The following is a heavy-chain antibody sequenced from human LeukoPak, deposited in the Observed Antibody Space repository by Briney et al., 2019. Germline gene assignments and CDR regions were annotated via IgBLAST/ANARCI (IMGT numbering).Heavy chain of an antibody. CDR2: ISWNSGSI. D-gene: IGHD2-15*01. Sequence: GRSLRLSCAASGFTFDDYAMHWVRQAPGKGLEWVSGISWNSGSIGYADSVKGRFTISRDNSKNTLYLQMNSLRAEDTAVYFCATIPGIYCSGGSCPRPFDYWGQGTLVTVSS. V-gene: IGHV3-9*01. CDR3: ATIPGIYCSGGSCPRPFDY. J-gene: IGHJ4*02. CDR1: GFTFDDYA.